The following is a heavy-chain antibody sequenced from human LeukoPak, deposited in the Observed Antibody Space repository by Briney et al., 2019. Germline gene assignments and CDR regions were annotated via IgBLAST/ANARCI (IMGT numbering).Heavy chain of an antibody. Sequence: PSETLSLTCAVYGGSFSGYYWSWIRQPPGKGLEWIGEINHSGSTNYNPSLKSQVSISIDTSKNQFSLRLTSVTAADTAVYYCARQTGSGLFILPGGQGTLVTVSS. CDR3: ARQTGSGLFILP. D-gene: IGHD3/OR15-3a*01. CDR2: INHSGST. J-gene: IGHJ4*02. CDR1: GGSFSGYY. V-gene: IGHV4-34*01.